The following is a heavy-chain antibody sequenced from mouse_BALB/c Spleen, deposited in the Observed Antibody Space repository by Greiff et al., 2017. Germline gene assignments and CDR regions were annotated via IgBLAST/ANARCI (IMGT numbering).Heavy chain of an antibody. Sequence: VQLQQSGADLAKPGASVKMSCKASGYTFTSYWIEWVKQRPGHGLEWIGEILPGSGSTNYNEKFKGKATFTADTSSNTAYMQLSSLTSEDSAVYYCARRGTAYWGQGTLVTVSA. D-gene: IGHD3-3*01. CDR3: ARRGTAY. J-gene: IGHJ3*01. V-gene: IGHV1-9*01. CDR1: GYTFTSYW. CDR2: ILPGSGST.